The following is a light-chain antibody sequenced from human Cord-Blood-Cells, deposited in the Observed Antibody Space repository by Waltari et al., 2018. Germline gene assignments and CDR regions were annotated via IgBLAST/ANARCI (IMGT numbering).Light chain of an antibody. J-gene: IGLJ3*02. Sequence: QSALTQPASVSGSPGQSITISCTGTSSDVGGYNYVSWYQQHPGKAPKLMIYDVNKRPSGFSNRFSGSKSGNTASLTISGLQAEDEADYYYSSYTSSSTWVFGGGTKLTVL. CDR2: DVN. V-gene: IGLV2-14*01. CDR1: SSDVGGYNY. CDR3: SSYTSSSTWV.